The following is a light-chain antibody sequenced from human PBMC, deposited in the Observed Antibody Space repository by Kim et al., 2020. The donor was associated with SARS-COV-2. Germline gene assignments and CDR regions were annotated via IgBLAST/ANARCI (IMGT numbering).Light chain of an antibody. V-gene: IGKV3-20*01. CDR1: KSVSSSY. CDR2: GAS. CDR3: QHYSSSPLT. Sequence: FPGERATPPGTASKSVSSSYSAWHQKNPGQATRLLIDGASSRATRIPYRLSGRASGTDFTLTTSRPEPEDFAVYYSQHYSSSPLTFGGGTTVDIK. J-gene: IGKJ4*01.